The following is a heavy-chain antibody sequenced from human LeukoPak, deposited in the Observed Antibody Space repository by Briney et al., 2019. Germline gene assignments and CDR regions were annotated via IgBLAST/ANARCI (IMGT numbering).Heavy chain of an antibody. V-gene: IGHV4-30-2*01. J-gene: IGHJ4*02. CDR1: GGSISSGGYS. CDR2: IYHSGST. Sequence: SETLSLTCAVSGGSISSGGYSWSWIRQPPGKGLEWIGYIYHSGSTYYNPSLKSRVTISVDRSKNQFSLKLSSVTAADTAVYYCARAGDILTGMELYYFDYWGQGTLVTVSS. CDR3: ARAGDILTGMELYYFDY. D-gene: IGHD3-9*01.